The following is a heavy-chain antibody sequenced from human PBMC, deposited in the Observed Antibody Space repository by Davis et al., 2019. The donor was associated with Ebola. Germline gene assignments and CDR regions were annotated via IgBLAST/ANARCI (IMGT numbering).Heavy chain of an antibody. CDR1: GYTFTGYY. CDR3: ARGRGYSYGIWTYNWFDP. CDR2: INPNSGGT. V-gene: IGHV1-2*02. J-gene: IGHJ5*02. Sequence: ASVKVSCKASGYTFTGYYMHWVRQAPGQGLEWMGWINPNSGGTNYAQKFQGRVTMTRDTSISTAYMELSRLRSDDTAVYYCARGRGYSYGIWTYNWFDPWGQGTLVTVSS. D-gene: IGHD5-18*01.